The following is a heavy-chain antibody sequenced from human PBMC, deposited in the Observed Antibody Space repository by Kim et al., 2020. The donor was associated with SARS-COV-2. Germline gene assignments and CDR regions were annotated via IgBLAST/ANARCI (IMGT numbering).Heavy chain of an antibody. V-gene: IGHV7-4-1*02. J-gene: IGHJ4*02. CDR2: INVKTGNP. CDR1: GYSFSNYG. CDR3: ARGGSGWYA. D-gene: IGHD6-19*01. Sequence: ASVKVSCKASGYSFSNYGMNWVRQAPGQGPEWMGWINVKTGNPTYAQGFAGRFVFSLDTSASTAYLQISRLEAEDTAVYYCARGGSGWYAWDQGTLVTVS.